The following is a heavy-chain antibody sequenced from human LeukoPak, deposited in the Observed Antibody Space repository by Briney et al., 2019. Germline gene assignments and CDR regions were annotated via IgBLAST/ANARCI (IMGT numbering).Heavy chain of an antibody. CDR2: IYYSGST. D-gene: IGHD2-2*01. V-gene: IGHV4-31*03. J-gene: IGHJ3*02. Sequence: PSETLSLTCTVSGGSISSGGYYWSWIRQHPGKGLEWIGYIYYSGSTYYNPSLKSRVTISVDRSKNQFSLKLSSVTAADTAVYYCASGVGEYQLLSSAYASAFDIWGQGTMVTVSS. CDR3: ASGVGEYQLLSSAYASAFDI. CDR1: GGSISSGGYY.